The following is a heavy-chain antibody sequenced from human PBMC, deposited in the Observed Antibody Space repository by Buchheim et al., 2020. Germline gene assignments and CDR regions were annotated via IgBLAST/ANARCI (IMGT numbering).Heavy chain of an antibody. CDR1: GFTFGRYW. Sequence: EVQVVESGGGLVQPGGSLRLSCAASGFTFGRYWMHWVRQAPGGALVWVSRINEDGSHTTYTDSVKGRFTISRDNAKNPLSLQMNSLTAEDTAVYYCSKDMSGAEDSWGQGTL. CDR3: SKDMSGAEDS. J-gene: IGHJ4*02. D-gene: IGHD2-15*01. V-gene: IGHV3-74*03. CDR2: INEDGSHT.